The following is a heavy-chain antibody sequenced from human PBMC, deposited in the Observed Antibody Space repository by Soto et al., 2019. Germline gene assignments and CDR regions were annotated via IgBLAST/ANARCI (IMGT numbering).Heavy chain of an antibody. V-gene: IGHV4-30-2*01. Sequence: SETLSLTCAVSGGSISSGGFSWSWIRQAPGKGLEWIGYIFHTGSTHYNPSLKSRVTISADRSKNQFSLRLYSVTAADTALYHCARVMISYYYSGMAVWGKGTTVPVSS. CDR1: GGSISSGGFS. CDR3: ARVMISYYYSGMAV. CDR2: IFHTGST. J-gene: IGHJ6*04. D-gene: IGHD3-16*01.